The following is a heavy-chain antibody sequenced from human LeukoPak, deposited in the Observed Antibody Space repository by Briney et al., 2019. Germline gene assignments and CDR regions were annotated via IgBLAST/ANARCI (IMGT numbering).Heavy chain of an antibody. CDR1: GFTFSRDW. J-gene: IGHJ4*02. CDR2: INSDGSST. CDR3: GRALGSYFGY. D-gene: IGHD1-26*01. V-gene: IGHV3-74*01. Sequence: GGSLRLSCAASGFTFSRDWMHWVRQAPGKGLVWVSRINSDGSSTNYADSMKGRFTISRDNAKNTLYLQMNSLRAEDTAVYYCGRALGSYFGYWGQGTLVTVSS.